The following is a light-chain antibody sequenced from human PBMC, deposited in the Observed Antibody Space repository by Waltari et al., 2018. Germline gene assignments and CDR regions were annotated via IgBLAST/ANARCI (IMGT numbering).Light chain of an antibody. Sequence: DIVMTQSPDSLAVSLGERATINCKSSQTVLYSSDNNNYLAWYQQKLGRPPKLLIYWASTRASGVPDRFSGSGSGTDFTLTISSLQAEDVAVYYCQQYYDTPRTFGQGTRVEIK. V-gene: IGKV4-1*01. CDR3: QQYYDTPRT. CDR1: QTVLYSSDNNNY. CDR2: WAS. J-gene: IGKJ1*01.